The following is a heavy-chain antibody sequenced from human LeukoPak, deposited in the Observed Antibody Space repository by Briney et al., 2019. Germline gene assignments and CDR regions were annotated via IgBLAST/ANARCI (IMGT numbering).Heavy chain of an antibody. J-gene: IGHJ4*02. CDR2: ISGDGHTT. Sequence: GGSLRLSCAASGFTFDDYAIHWVRQAPGRGLEWVSLISGDGHTTYYADSVKGRFTVSRDNSKDSLYLQMNSLRSEDTALYYCAKVAYVSSGYGLHFFDYWGQGTLVTVSS. V-gene: IGHV3-43*02. CDR3: AKVAYVSSGYGLHFFDY. D-gene: IGHD3-22*01. CDR1: GFTFDDYA.